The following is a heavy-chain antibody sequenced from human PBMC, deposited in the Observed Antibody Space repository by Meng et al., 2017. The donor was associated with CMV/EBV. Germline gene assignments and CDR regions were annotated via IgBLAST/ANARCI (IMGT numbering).Heavy chain of an antibody. D-gene: IGHD3-22*01. CDR2: INWNGGST. CDR1: GFTLDDYG. V-gene: IGHV3-20*03. CDR3: ARFYYDSSGPLFDY. Sequence: AGFTLDDYGMSWVRQAPGKGLEWVSGINWNGGSTGYADSVKGRFTVSRDNAKNSLYLQMNSLRAEDTALYYCARFYYDSSGPLFDYWGQGTLVTVSS. J-gene: IGHJ4*02.